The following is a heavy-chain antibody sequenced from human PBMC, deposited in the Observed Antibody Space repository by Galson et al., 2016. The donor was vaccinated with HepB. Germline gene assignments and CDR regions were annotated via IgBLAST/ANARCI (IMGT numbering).Heavy chain of an antibody. CDR1: GGSFTDYY. V-gene: IGHV4-34*01. CDR3: ARIKDIALLSNPIRRRFESVWGTFRPSRLESDGFDT. J-gene: IGHJ3*02. D-gene: IGHD3-16*02. Sequence: SGPGLVKPSETLSLTCAVYGGSFTDYYWSWIRQPPGKGLEWIGETNHSGSTNYNPSLKSRVSATVEKSKKQFSLKMSSVTAADTAVYYCARIKDIALLSNPIRRRFESVWGTFRPSRLESDGFDTWGQGTMVIVSS. CDR2: TNHSGST.